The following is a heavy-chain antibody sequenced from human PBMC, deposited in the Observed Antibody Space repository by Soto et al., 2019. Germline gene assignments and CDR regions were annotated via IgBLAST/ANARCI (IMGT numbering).Heavy chain of an antibody. CDR1: GFTFSSYG. CDR2: ISYDGSNK. CDR3: ANQDSSGYPSYYGMDV. Sequence: VQLVESGGGVVQPGRSLRLSCAASGFTFSSYGMHWVRQAPGKGLEWVAVISYDGSNKYYADSVKGRFTISRDNSKNTLYLQMNSLRAEDTAVYYCANQDSSGYPSYYGMDVWGQGTTVTVSS. V-gene: IGHV3-30*18. D-gene: IGHD3-22*01. J-gene: IGHJ6*02.